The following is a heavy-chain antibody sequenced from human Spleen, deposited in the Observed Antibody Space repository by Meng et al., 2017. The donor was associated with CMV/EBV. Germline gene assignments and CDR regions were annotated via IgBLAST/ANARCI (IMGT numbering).Heavy chain of an antibody. V-gene: IGHV1-69*02. CDR2: IIPILNII. J-gene: IGHJ5*02. CDR1: GGTFSSST. CDR3: ARGRGWFGP. Sequence: KVSCKASGGTFSSSTITWVRQAPGQGLEWMGRIIPILNIINYAQKFQGRVAITVDKSTSTAYMDVSSLRLEDTAVYYCARGRGWFGPWGQGTLVTVSS.